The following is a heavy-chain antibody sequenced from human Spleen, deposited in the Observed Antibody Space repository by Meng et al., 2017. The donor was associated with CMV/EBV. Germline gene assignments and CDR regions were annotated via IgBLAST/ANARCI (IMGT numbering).Heavy chain of an antibody. CDR3: ARWGDGSNFRWDLGTGFDL. V-gene: IGHV1-69*06. CDR2: IIPVFGAA. D-gene: IGHD5-24*01. CDR1: FTRHA. Sequence: FTRHAISWVRQAHGQGLEWMGGIIPVFGAAKYEQRFQARVTISADISTNTAYMELSSLTSEDTAVYFCARWGDGSNFRWDLGTGFDLWGQGTLVTVSS. J-gene: IGHJ4*02.